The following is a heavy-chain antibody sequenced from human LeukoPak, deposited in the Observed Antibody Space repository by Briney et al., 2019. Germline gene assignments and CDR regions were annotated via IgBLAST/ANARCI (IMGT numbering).Heavy chain of an antibody. V-gene: IGHV1-69*13. CDR2: IIPIFGTT. J-gene: IGHJ4*02. CDR3: ASSRSSLDY. CDR1: GGTFSSYA. Sequence: EASVKVSCKASGGTFSSYAISWVRQAPGQGLEWMGGIIPIFGTTNYAQKFQGRVTITADESTSTAYMELSSLRSDDTAVYYCASSRSSLDYWGQGTLVTVSS.